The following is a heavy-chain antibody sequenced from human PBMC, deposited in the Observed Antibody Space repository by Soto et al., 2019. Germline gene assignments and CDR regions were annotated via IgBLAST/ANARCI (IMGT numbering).Heavy chain of an antibody. V-gene: IGHV1-18*01. D-gene: IGHD1-26*01. Sequence: ASVKVSCKASGYSFSFYGISWVRQAPGQGLEWMGWINPSDGNRNFAQKFEDRVTMTTATSTNTVFLELRSLKSDDTAVYYCARVVGALGHWFDPWGQGTLVTVSS. CDR1: GYSFSFYG. CDR3: ARVVGALGHWFDP. CDR2: INPSDGNR. J-gene: IGHJ5*02.